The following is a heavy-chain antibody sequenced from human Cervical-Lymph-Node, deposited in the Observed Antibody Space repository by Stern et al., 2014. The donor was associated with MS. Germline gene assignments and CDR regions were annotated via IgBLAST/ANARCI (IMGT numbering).Heavy chain of an antibody. Sequence: VQLVESGAELKKPGTSVKVSCKPSGYTFTGYYIHWVRQAPGQGLEWMGWISPDSGDTNYAQKFKGRVTMTRDTSISTAYMDFSRLRSDDTAVYYCARSGTDSWPNFEYWGQGTLVTVSS. V-gene: IGHV1-2*02. J-gene: IGHJ4*02. CDR2: ISPDSGDT. CDR1: GYTFTGYY. CDR3: ARSGTDSWPNFEY. D-gene: IGHD6-13*01.